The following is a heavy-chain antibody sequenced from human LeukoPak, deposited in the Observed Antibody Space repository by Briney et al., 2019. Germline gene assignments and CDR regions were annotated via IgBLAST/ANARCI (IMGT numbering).Heavy chain of an antibody. J-gene: IGHJ4*02. V-gene: IGHV1-69*06. Sequence: SVKVSCKASGGTFSSYAISWVRQAPGQGLEWMGGIIPIFGTANYAQKFQGRVTITADKSTSTAYMELSSLRSEDTAVYYCARALVDIVATTYFDYWGQETLVTVSS. D-gene: IGHD5-12*01. CDR2: IIPIFGTA. CDR1: GGTFSSYA. CDR3: ARALVDIVATTYFDY.